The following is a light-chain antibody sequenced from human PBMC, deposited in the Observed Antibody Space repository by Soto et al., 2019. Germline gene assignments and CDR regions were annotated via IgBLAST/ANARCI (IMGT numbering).Light chain of an antibody. V-gene: IGLV1-40*01. Sequence: QYVLTQPPSMSGAPGQRVTISCTGSNSNIGAGYDVHWYQQLPGTAPKLLLYGNTNRPSGVPDRFSGSKSGTSASLAITGLQADDEADYYCHSYASSLSGSVFGGGTKLTVL. CDR1: NSNIGAGYD. J-gene: IGLJ2*01. CDR2: GNT. CDR3: HSYASSLSGSV.